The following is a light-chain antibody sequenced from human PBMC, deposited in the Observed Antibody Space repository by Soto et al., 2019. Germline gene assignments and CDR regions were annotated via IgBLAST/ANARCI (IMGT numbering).Light chain of an antibody. J-gene: IGKJ1*01. CDR3: QLYGSSRWT. CDR1: QTVGTTY. CDR2: SAS. V-gene: IGKV3-20*01. Sequence: EVVLAQSPGTLSLSPGERATLSCRASQTVGTTYLAWYQHKPGQAPRLLIYSASTRATGIPDRFSGSRSGTDFTLTISRLEPEDFAVYFCQLYGSSRWTFGQGTKVEFK.